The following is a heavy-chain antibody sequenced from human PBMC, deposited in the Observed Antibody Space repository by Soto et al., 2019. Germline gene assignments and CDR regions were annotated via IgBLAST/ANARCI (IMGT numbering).Heavy chain of an antibody. CDR1: GFTFSVSA. V-gene: IGHV3-73*01. J-gene: IGHJ4*02. CDR2: IRSKTNSYAT. CDR3: SASGYDNFVNY. D-gene: IGHD5-12*01. Sequence: GESLKISCAASGFTFSVSAIHWVRQASGKGLEWVGRIRSKTNSYATAYAASVKGRFTISRDDSKNTAWLQMDSLKAEDSAVYYCSASGYDNFVNYWGQGTLVTVPS.